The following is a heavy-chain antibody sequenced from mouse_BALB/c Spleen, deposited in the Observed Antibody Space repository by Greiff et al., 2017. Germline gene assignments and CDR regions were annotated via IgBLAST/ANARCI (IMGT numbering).Heavy chain of an antibody. V-gene: IGHV1-4*01. CDR2: INPSSGYT. CDR3: ERWRLLRYYYAMDY. D-gene: IGHD2-3*01. J-gene: IGHJ4*01. CDR1: GYTFTSYT. Sequence: VQLQQSGAELARPGASVKMSCKASGYTFTSYTMHWVKQRPGQGLEWIGYINPSSGYTNYNQKFKDKATLTADKSSSTAYMQLSSLTSEDSAVYYCERWRLLRYYYAMDYWGQGTSVTVSS.